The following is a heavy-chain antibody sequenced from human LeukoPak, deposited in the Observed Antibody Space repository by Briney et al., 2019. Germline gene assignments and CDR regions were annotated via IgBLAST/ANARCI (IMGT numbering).Heavy chain of an antibody. CDR1: GYTFGSYD. Sequence: ASVRVSCKASGYTFGSYDINWVRKATGQGLEWMGWMNPGSGNTRYAQRFQGRVTMTRDTSTNTAYMELSGLRSEDTAIYYCARLSETAAYYYTSGYYFLGYWGQGTLVTVDS. V-gene: IGHV1-8*02. D-gene: IGHD3-22*01. J-gene: IGHJ4*02. CDR2: MNPGSGNT. CDR3: ARLSETAAYYYTSGYYFLGY.